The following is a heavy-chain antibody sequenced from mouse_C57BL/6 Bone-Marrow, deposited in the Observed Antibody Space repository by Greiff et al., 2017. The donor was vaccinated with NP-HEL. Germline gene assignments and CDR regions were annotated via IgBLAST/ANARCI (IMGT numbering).Heavy chain of an antibody. J-gene: IGHJ1*03. CDR3: TREGMITTVYWYIDV. CDR2: ISSGGDYI. D-gene: IGHD2-4*01. V-gene: IGHV5-9-1*02. Sequence: EVKVVESGEGLVKPGGSLKLSCAASGFTFSSYAMSWVRQTPEKRLEWVAYISSGGDYIYYADTVKGRFTISRDNARNTLYLQMSSLKSEDTAMYYCTREGMITTVYWYIDVWGTGTTVTVSS. CDR1: GFTFSSYA.